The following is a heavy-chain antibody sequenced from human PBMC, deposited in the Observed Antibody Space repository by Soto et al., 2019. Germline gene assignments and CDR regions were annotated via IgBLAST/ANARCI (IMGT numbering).Heavy chain of an antibody. J-gene: IGHJ4*02. CDR3: ARGGGIVVVTAPYDH. CDR1: GYTFTTYG. Sequence: ASVKVSCKTSGYTFTTYGISWVRQAPGQGLEWVGWISPYSGHTNYEQKVQGRLTMTTDTSTSTAYMELRSLRSDDTAVYYCARGGGIVVVTAPYDHWGQGTLVTVSS. D-gene: IGHD2-21*02. V-gene: IGHV1-18*01. CDR2: ISPYSGHT.